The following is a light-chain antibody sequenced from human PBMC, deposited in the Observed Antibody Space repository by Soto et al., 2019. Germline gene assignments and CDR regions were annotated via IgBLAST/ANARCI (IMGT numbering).Light chain of an antibody. V-gene: IGKV1-27*01. CDR2: AAS. J-gene: IGKJ1*01. CDR3: QNYNGAPWT. Sequence: DIQMTQSPSTLSASVGDRVTITCRASQSISSWLAWYQQKPGKVPKLLIYAASTLQSGVPSRFSGSGSGTDFTLTISSLQPEDVATYYCQNYNGAPWTFGQGTKVDIK. CDR1: QSISSW.